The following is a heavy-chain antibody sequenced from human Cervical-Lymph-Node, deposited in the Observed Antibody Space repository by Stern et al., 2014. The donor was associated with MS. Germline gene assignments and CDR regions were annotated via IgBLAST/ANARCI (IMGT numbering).Heavy chain of an antibody. CDR1: GGSFSSSSYY. V-gene: IGHV4-39*01. Sequence: QLQLQESGPGLVKPSETLSLTCTASGGSFSSSSYYWGWIRPPPGQGLGWIGSIYYSGRTYYHPSLKSGVTISADTSKNQFSLRLSSVTAADTAVYYCARHAHYYDSSGFFAFDIWGQGTMVTVSS. CDR2: IYYSGRT. CDR3: ARHAHYYDSSGFFAFDI. J-gene: IGHJ3*02. D-gene: IGHD3-22*01.